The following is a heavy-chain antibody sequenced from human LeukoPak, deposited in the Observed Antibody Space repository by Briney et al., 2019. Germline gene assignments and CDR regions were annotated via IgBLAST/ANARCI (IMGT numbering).Heavy chain of an antibody. V-gene: IGHV3-23*01. CDR2: ISGSGDRI. D-gene: IGHD1-14*01. Sequence: PGGTLRLSCAASGFTFSSYGMSWVRQAPGKGLEWVSVISGSGDRIYYGDSVKGRFTISRDNSKKTLYLQMNSLRAADTALYYCAKPAKTDYADYWGQGTLVTVSS. CDR1: GFTFSSYG. J-gene: IGHJ4*02. CDR3: AKPAKTDYADY.